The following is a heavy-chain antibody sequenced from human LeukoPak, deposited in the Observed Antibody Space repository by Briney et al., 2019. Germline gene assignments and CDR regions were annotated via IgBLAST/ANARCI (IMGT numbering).Heavy chain of an antibody. CDR3: VRDFSTVTTAYLHH. CDR2: ISSSSRHI. Sequence: GGSLRLSCAASGFTSSSYSMNWVRQAPGKGLEWVSSISSSSRHIYYADSVKGRFTIFRDDAKNSLLLQMDSLRVEDTAMYYCVRDFSTVTTAYLHHWGQGTLLTVSS. CDR1: GFTSSSYS. J-gene: IGHJ1*01. V-gene: IGHV3-21*04. D-gene: IGHD4-17*01.